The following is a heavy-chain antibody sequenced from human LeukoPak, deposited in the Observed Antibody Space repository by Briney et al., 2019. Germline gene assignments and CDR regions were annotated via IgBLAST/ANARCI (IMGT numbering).Heavy chain of an antibody. CDR3: ASGYSYDLFDY. CDR1: GGSFSGYY. Sequence: SETLSLTCAVYGGSFSGYYWTWIRQHPGKGLQWIGEINHSGSTNYIPSLKSRVTISVDTSKNQFSLKLSSVTAADTAVFYCASGYSYDLFDYWGQGTLVTVSS. D-gene: IGHD5-18*01. CDR2: INHSGST. J-gene: IGHJ4*02. V-gene: IGHV4-34*01.